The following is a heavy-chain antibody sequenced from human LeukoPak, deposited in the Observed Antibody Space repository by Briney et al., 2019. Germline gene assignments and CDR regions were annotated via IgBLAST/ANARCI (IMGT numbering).Heavy chain of an antibody. J-gene: IGHJ4*02. D-gene: IGHD4-17*01. CDR2: ISGSGSST. CDR3: TALQEDHDYGALRDY. V-gene: IGHV3-23*01. Sequence: GGSLRLSCAASTFTSTNYAMSWVRQAPGKGLEWVSSISGSGSSTNYADSVKGRFTISRDNSKNTLYLQMNSLKTEDTAVYFCTALQEDHDYGALRDYWGQGTLVTVSS. CDR1: TFTSTNYA.